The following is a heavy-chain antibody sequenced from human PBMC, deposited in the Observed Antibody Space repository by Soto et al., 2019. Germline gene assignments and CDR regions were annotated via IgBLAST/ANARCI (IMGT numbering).Heavy chain of an antibody. CDR1: GYTFTSYG. CDR2: ISAYDGNT. V-gene: IGHV1-18*04. D-gene: IGHD2-8*01. J-gene: IGHJ6*02. Sequence: ASVKVSCKASGYTFTSYGISWVRQAPGQGLEWMGWISAYDGNTNYAQKLQGRLTMTTDTSTSTAYMELRSLRSDDTAVYYCARDRDCTNGVCYSYGMDVWGQGTTVTVSS. CDR3: ARDRDCTNGVCYSYGMDV.